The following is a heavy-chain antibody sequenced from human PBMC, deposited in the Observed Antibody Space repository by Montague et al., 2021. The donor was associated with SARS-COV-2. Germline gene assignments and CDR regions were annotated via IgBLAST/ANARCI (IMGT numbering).Heavy chain of an antibody. J-gene: IGHJ4*02. CDR3: ARGISSWWAVGH. CDR1: GVSISTSGYY. Sequence: SETLPLTCSVSGVSISTSGYYWGWVRQSPGKGLEWIGSVHYSGGTNYNPSLESRVTIYVDTSKNTFSLRLRSVTAADTAVYYCARGISSWWAVGHWGQGILVTVSS. V-gene: IGHV4-39*01. D-gene: IGHD6-13*01. CDR2: VHYSGGT.